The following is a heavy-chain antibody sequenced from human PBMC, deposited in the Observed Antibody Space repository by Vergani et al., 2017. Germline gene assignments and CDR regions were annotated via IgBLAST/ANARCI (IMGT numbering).Heavy chain of an antibody. CDR3: AREGYSSTFDY. CDR2: IYYSGST. V-gene: IGHV4-59*01. Sequence: QVQLQESGPGLVKPSETLSLTCTVSGGSISSYYWSWIRQPPGKGLEWIGYIYYSGSTNYNPSHKSRVTISVDTSKNQFSLKLSSVTAADTAVYYCAREGYSSTFDYWGQGTLVTVSS. CDR1: GGSISSYY. J-gene: IGHJ4*02. D-gene: IGHD6-13*01.